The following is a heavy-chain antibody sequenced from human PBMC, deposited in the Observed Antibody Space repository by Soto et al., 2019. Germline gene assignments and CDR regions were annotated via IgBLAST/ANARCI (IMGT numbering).Heavy chain of an antibody. CDR1: GYTFTGYY. CDR3: ASGTSYYGSGSYYNEGYNWFDT. D-gene: IGHD3-10*01. Sequence: ASVKVSCKASGYTFTGYYMHWVRQAPGQGLEWMGWINPNSGGTNYAQKFQDWVTMTRDTSISTAYMELSRLRTDDSDVYYCASGTSYYGSGSYYNEGYNWFDTWGQGTLVTVSS. J-gene: IGHJ5*02. CDR2: INPNSGGT. V-gene: IGHV1-2*04.